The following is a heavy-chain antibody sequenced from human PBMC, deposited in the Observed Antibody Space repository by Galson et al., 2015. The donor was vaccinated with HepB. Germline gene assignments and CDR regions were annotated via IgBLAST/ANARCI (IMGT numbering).Heavy chain of an antibody. J-gene: IGHJ4*02. V-gene: IGHV3-23*01. CDR3: AKIPNYDISAYYSIDY. CDR2: ISGSGATT. D-gene: IGHD3-22*01. CDR1: GFTFSSYA. Sequence: SLRLSCAASGFTFSSYAMSWVRQNSGKGLEWVSTISGSGATTYHADSVKGRFTISRDNSKNTLYLQINSLRVEDTAVYYCAKIPNYDISAYYSIDYWGQGTLVTVSS.